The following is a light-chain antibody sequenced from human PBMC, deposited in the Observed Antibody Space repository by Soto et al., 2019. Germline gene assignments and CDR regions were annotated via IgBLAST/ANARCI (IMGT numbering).Light chain of an antibody. V-gene: IGKV3-11*01. J-gene: IGKJ1*01. CDR3: QQRGTWPT. CDR1: QSVSSY. Sequence: EIVLTQSPATLSLSPGESATLSCRASQSVSSYLAWYQQKPGQAPRIIIFGASGRATGIPDRFSGSGSGTDFSLTISSLEPEDFAVYYCQQRGTWPTFGQGTKVDIK. CDR2: GAS.